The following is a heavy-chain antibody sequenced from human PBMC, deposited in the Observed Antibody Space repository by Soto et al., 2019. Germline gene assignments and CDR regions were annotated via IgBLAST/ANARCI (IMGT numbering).Heavy chain of an antibody. Sequence: PGGSLRLSCAASGFTFSSCAMHWVRQAPGKGLEWVAVISYDGSNKYYADSVKGRFTISRDNSKNTLYLQMNSLRAEDTAVYYCARETFSLAYCGGDCYSYYGMDVWGQGTTVTVSS. D-gene: IGHD2-21*02. CDR2: ISYDGSNK. CDR1: GFTFSSCA. J-gene: IGHJ6*02. CDR3: ARETFSLAYCGGDCYSYYGMDV. V-gene: IGHV3-30-3*01.